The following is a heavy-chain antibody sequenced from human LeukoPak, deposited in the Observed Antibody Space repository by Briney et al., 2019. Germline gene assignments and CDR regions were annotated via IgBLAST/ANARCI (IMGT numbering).Heavy chain of an antibody. CDR2: ISYDGSNK. D-gene: IGHD3-10*01. J-gene: IGHJ4*02. V-gene: IGHV3-30*03. Sequence: GGSLRLSCAASGFTFSSYGMHWVRQAPGKGLEWVAVISYDGSNKYYADSVKDRFTISRDNSKNTLYLQMNSLRAEDTAVYYCARGVLLPYYLDYWGQGTLVTVSS. CDR3: ARGVLLPYYLDY. CDR1: GFTFSSYG.